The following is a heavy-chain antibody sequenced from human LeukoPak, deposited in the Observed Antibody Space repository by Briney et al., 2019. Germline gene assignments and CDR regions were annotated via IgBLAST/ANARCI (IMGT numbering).Heavy chain of an antibody. D-gene: IGHD4-17*01. Sequence: GRSLRLSCAASGFTFSSYGMHWVRQAPGKGLEWVAVISYDGSNKYYADSVKGRFTISRDNSKNTLYLQMNSLRAEGTAVYYCAKDGSYGDYRNFDYWGQGTLVTVSS. J-gene: IGHJ4*02. CDR3: AKDGSYGDYRNFDY. CDR1: GFTFSSYG. V-gene: IGHV3-30*18. CDR2: ISYDGSNK.